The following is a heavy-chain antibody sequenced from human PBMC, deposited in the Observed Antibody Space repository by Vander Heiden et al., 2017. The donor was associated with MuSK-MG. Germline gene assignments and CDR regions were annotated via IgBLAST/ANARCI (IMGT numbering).Heavy chain of an antibody. CDR1: GGSISSYY. Sequence: QVQLQESGPGLVKPSETLSLTCTVSGGSISSYYWSWIRQPPGKGLEWIGYTYYSGSTNYNPSLKSRVTISVDTSKNQFSLKLSSVTAADTAVYYCARHGSGGYSYDPHEQLVQGVWFDSWGQGTLVTVSS. V-gene: IGHV4-59*08. CDR2: TYYSGST. J-gene: IGHJ5*01. D-gene: IGHD5-18*01. CDR3: ARHGSGGYSYDPHEQLVQGVWFDS.